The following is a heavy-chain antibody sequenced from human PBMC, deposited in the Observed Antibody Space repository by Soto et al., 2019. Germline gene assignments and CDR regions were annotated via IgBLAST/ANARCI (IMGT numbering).Heavy chain of an antibody. J-gene: IGHJ4*02. CDR1: GGSISSGSYY. V-gene: IGHV4-39*01. CDR3: ARGADYTWGSYRHYYFDY. CDR2: IYYSGST. Sequence: QLQLQESGPGLVKPSETLTLTCTVSGGSISSGSYYWGWIRQPPGKGLEWIGSIYYSGSTYYNPSLKSRVTISLDTSKNQFSLKFSSVAAADTAVYYCARGADYTWGSYRHYYFDYWGQGTLVTVSS. D-gene: IGHD3-16*02.